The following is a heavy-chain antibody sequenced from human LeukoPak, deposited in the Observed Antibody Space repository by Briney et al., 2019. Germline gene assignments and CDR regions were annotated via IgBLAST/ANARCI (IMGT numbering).Heavy chain of an antibody. CDR3: ARDSIHRRTAPFVY. D-gene: IGHD2-21*02. Sequence: PSETLSLTCTVSGYSISSGYNWGWIRQPPGKGLEWIGNIYHSGSTYYNPSLKSRVTISLDTSKNQFSLKLTSVTAADTAVYYCARDSIHRRTAPFVYWGQGTLVTISS. V-gene: IGHV4-38-2*02. CDR2: IYHSGST. CDR1: GYSISSGYN. J-gene: IGHJ4*02.